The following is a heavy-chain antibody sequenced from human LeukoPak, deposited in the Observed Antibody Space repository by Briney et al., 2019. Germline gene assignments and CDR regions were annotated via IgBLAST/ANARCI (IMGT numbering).Heavy chain of an antibody. CDR2: IYHSGST. J-gene: IGHJ3*02. CDR1: GGSISSSNW. CDR3: ARDPTAYGDYVEGAFDI. Sequence: SETLSLTCAVSGGSISSSNWWSWVRQPPGKGLEWIGEIYHSGSTNYNPSLKSRVTISVDKSKNQFSLKLSSVTAADTAVYYCARDPTAYGDYVEGAFDIWGQGTMVTVSS. V-gene: IGHV4-4*02. D-gene: IGHD4-17*01.